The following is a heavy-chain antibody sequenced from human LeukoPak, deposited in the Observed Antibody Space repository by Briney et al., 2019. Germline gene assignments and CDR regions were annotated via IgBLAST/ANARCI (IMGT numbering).Heavy chain of an antibody. V-gene: IGHV3-23*01. D-gene: IGHD1-26*01. J-gene: IGHJ4*02. CDR1: GFTFSNYG. CDR2: ISGSGGST. CDR3: AKDTAPGFVVGATRRGFDY. Sequence: GGSLRLSCAASGFTFSNYGMSWVRQAPGKGLEWVSAISGSGGSTYYADSVKGRFTISRDNSKNTLYLQMNSLRAEDTAVYYCAKDTAPGFVVGATRRGFDYWGQGTLVTVSS.